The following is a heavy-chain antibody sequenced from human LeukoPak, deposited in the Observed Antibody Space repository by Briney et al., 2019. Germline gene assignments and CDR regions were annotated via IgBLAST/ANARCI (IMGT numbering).Heavy chain of an antibody. Sequence: GESLKISCKGSGYSFTTYWIGWVRQVPGKGLEWMGIIYPGDSDTRYNPSFQGQVTISVDKSISTAYLQWNSLKASDTAMYYCARPFGEAVETTLGGVDYWGQGTLVTVSS. CDR2: IYPGDSDT. CDR1: GYSFTTYW. V-gene: IGHV5-51*01. CDR3: ARPFGEAVETTLGGVDY. D-gene: IGHD3-10*01. J-gene: IGHJ4*02.